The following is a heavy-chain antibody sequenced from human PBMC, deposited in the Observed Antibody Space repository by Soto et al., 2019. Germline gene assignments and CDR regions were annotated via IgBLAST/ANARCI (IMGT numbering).Heavy chain of an antibody. V-gene: IGHV6-1*01. D-gene: IGHD5-12*01. CDR3: AGMQVAAVGP. Sequence: SQTRSLTCAISVYSVSSNSAAWDWVRECRSRGLGWLGRTYYRSKWYNEYAVSVKSRITIKPETSRNEFCLQLDSVMPEDTAVYYSAGMQVAAVGPWAQAALV. CDR1: VYSVSSNSAA. CDR2: TYYRSKWYN. J-gene: IGHJ5*02.